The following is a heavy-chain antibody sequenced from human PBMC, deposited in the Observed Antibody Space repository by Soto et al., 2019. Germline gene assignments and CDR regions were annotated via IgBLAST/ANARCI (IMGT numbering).Heavy chain of an antibody. V-gene: IGHV3-33*08. Sequence: PGWSLRLSCTTSGFTFTSYSMHLVRQAPGKGLEWVATFWYDASAQRYADSVKGRFTISRDPSRGTVYLLMDSLRTDDTAVYYCVFGSWNQYFFEHWGQEILVTVS. J-gene: IGHJ4*02. D-gene: IGHD6-13*01. CDR3: VFGSWNQYFFEH. CDR1: GFTFTSYS. CDR2: FWYDASAQ.